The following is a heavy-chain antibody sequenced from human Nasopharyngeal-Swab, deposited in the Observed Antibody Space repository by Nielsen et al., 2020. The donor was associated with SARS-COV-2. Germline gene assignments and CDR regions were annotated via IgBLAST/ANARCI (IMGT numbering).Heavy chain of an antibody. Sequence: GESLKISCAASGFTFSNFWMTWVRQAPGKGLEWVANIKQDGSEKYYVDSVKGRFTISRDNAKNSLYLQMNSLRAEDTALYYCANRQSYYDILTGYYDDAFDIWGQGTMVTVSS. CDR3: ANRQSYYDILTGYYDDAFDI. CDR1: GFTFSNFW. J-gene: IGHJ3*02. CDR2: IKQDGSEK. D-gene: IGHD3-9*01. V-gene: IGHV3-7*03.